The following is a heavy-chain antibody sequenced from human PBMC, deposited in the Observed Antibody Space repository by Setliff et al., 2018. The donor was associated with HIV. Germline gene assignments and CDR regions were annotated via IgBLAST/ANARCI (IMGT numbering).Heavy chain of an antibody. Sequence: GGSLRLSCAASGFTFTHYSMIWVRQAPGTGLEWVSGISGTAVTTHYADSVKGRFTISRDNSKNTLYLQMSSLRVEDTALYYCARAPGRFVYNSYFFDYWGQGTLVTVS. CDR1: GFTFTHYS. CDR3: ARAPGRFVYNSYFFDY. J-gene: IGHJ4*02. CDR2: ISGTAVTT. V-gene: IGHV3-23*01. D-gene: IGHD3-3*01.